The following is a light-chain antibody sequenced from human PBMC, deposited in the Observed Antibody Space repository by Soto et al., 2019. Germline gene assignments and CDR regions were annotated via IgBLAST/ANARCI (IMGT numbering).Light chain of an antibody. CDR1: QSVTTY. V-gene: IGKV3-11*01. J-gene: IGKJ5*01. CDR2: DAS. Sequence: LTQSPDTLSLSPGERATLSCRASQSVTTYLAWYQQKPGQAPRLLIYDASNRATGIPARFSGSGSGTDFTLTISSLEPEDFAVYYCQQRSNWPPLISFGQGTRLEIK. CDR3: QQRSNWPPLIS.